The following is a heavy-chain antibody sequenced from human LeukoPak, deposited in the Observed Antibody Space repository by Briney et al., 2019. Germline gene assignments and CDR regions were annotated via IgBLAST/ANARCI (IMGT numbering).Heavy chain of an antibody. CDR1: GFTFSSYG. CDR2: IRYDGSNK. CDR3: ARTYYDILTGYNPYFDY. V-gene: IGHV3-30*02. J-gene: IGHJ4*02. D-gene: IGHD3-9*01. Sequence: GGSLRLSCAASGFTFSSYGMHWVRQAPGMGLEWVAFIRYDGSNKYYADSVKGRFTISRDNSKNTLYLQMNSLRAEDTAAYYCARTYYDILTGYNPYFDYWGQGILVTVSS.